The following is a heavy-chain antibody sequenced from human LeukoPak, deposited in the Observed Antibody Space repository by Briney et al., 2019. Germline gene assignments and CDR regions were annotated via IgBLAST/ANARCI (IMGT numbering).Heavy chain of an antibody. CDR2: INHSGST. D-gene: IGHD3-3*02. Sequence: ASETLSLTCAVYGGSFSDYNWNWIRQPPGKGLEWIGEINHSGSTNYNPSLKSRVTISVDTSKNQFSLKLSSVTAADTAVYYCARLAIYYFDYWGQGTLVTVSS. CDR3: ARLAIYYFDY. V-gene: IGHV4-34*01. J-gene: IGHJ4*02. CDR1: GGSFSDYN.